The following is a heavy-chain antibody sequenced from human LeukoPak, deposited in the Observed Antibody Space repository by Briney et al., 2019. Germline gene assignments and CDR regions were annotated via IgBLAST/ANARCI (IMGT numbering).Heavy chain of an antibody. CDR1: GGSFSGYY. CDR3: ARGRGLCSGTSCYAGYYYYGMDV. D-gene: IGHD2-2*01. V-gene: IGHV4-34*01. J-gene: IGHJ6*02. Sequence: SETLSLTCAVYGGSFSGYYWSWIRQPPGKGLEWIGEINHSGSTNYNPSLKSRVTISVDTSKNQFSLKLSSVTAADTAVYYCARGRGLCSGTSCYAGYYYYGMDVWGQGTTVTVSS. CDR2: INHSGST.